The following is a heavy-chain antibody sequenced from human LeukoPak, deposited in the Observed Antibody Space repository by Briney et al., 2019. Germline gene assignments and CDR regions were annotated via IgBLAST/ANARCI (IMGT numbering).Heavy chain of an antibody. V-gene: IGHV3-66*01. CDR2: IYSDGGST. D-gene: IGHD3-10*01. CDR1: GFTVSSSF. Sequence: GGSLRLSCAASGFTVSSSFLSWVRQAPGKGLELLSIIYSDGGSTYYADSAKGRFTISRDNSKNTLYLQMNSLRAEDTALYYCARLISGSYHLYFDYWGLGTLVTVSS. J-gene: IGHJ4*02. CDR3: ARLISGSYHLYFDY.